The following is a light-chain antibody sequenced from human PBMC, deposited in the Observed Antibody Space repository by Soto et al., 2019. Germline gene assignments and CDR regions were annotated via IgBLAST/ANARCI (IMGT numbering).Light chain of an antibody. Sequence: IVMTQSPGTLSVSPGERATLSCRASQNIGNKVGWYQQKPGQAPRLLIYGASTRATGIPVRFSGSGSGTEFTLTISSLQSEDIAVYYCQQYENWPQLTFGGGTKVDIK. V-gene: IGKV3-15*01. J-gene: IGKJ4*01. CDR2: GAS. CDR3: QQYENWPQLT. CDR1: QNIGNK.